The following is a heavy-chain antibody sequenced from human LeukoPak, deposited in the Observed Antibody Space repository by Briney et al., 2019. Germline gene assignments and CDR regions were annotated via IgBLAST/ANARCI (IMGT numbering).Heavy chain of an antibody. V-gene: IGHV1-24*01. Sequence: ASVKVSCKVSGYTLTELSMHWVRQAPGKGLELMGGFDPEDGETIYAQKFQGRVTMTEDTSTDTAYMELSSLRSEDTAVYYCATRPFNDYGDYVPPYFDYWGQGTRVTVSS. CDR3: ATRPFNDYGDYVPPYFDY. CDR2: FDPEDGET. CDR1: GYTLTELS. D-gene: IGHD4-17*01. J-gene: IGHJ4*02.